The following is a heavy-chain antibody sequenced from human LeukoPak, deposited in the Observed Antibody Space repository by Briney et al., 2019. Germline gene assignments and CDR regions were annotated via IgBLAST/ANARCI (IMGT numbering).Heavy chain of an antibody. CDR2: IYHSGST. CDR3: ARGCSGGSCYSQFDY. D-gene: IGHD2-15*01. J-gene: IGHJ4*02. Sequence: PSGTLSLTCAVSGGSISSSNWWSWVRQPPGKGLEWIGGIYHSGSTNYNPSLKSRVTLSVDKSKNQFSLKLSSVTAADTAVYYCARGCSGGSCYSQFDYWGQGTLVTVSS. CDR1: GGSISSSNW. V-gene: IGHV4-4*02.